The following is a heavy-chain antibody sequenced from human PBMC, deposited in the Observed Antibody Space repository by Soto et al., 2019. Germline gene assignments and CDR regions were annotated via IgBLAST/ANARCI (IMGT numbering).Heavy chain of an antibody. D-gene: IGHD6-19*01. V-gene: IGHV1-18*01. CDR1: GYTFTSYG. CDR3: AREAVAAIEGVHCSYGIDV. CDR2: ISAYNGNT. Sequence: QVQLVQSGAEVKKPGASVKVSCKASGYTFTSYGISWVRQALGQGLEWMGWISAYNGNTNYPQNLQGRVTMTTDTSTSTAYMVLRSLRSDDTAVYFCAREAVAAIEGVHCSYGIDVWGQGTTVTVSS. J-gene: IGHJ6*02.